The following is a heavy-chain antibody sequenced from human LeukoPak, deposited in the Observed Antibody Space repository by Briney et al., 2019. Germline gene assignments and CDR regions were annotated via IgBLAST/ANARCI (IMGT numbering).Heavy chain of an antibody. CDR3: ARDVVAAAGTWDY. J-gene: IGHJ4*02. CDR1: GGSISSGSYY. CDR2: IYTSGST. V-gene: IGHV4-61*02. D-gene: IGHD6-13*01. Sequence: SETLSLTCTVSGGSISSGSYYWSWIRQPAGKGLEWIGRIYTSGSTNYNPSLKSRVTMSVDTSKNQFSLKLSSVSAADTAVYYCARDVVAAAGTWDYWGQGTLVTVSS.